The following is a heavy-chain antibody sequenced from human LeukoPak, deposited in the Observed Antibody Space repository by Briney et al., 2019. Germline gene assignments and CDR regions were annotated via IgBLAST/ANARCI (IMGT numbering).Heavy chain of an antibody. J-gene: IGHJ6*03. V-gene: IGHV1-18*01. CDR3: ARDALGYCSSTSCYRENNMDV. CDR2: ISAYNGNT. CDR1: GYTFTIYG. D-gene: IGHD2-2*01. Sequence: ASVKVSCRASGYTFTIYGISWVRQAPGQGLEWMGWISAYNGNTNYAQKLLGRVTMTADTSTSTPYMELRSVRSDDTAVYYCARDALGYCSSTSCYRENNMDVWGKGTTVTVSS.